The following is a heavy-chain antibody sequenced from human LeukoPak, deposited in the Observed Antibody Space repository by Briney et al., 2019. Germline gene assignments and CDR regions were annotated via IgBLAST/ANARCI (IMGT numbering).Heavy chain of an antibody. D-gene: IGHD3-16*02. CDR1: GGSISSSSYY. V-gene: IGHV4-39*01. CDR2: IYYSGST. Sequence: SETLSLTCTVSGGSISSSSYYWGWIRQPPGKGLEWIVRIYYSGSTYYNPSLNSRVTISVDTSKNQFSLKLSSVTAADTAVYYCARQMITFGGVIVKGDYFDYWGQGTLVTVSS. J-gene: IGHJ4*02. CDR3: ARQMITFGGVIVKGDYFDY.